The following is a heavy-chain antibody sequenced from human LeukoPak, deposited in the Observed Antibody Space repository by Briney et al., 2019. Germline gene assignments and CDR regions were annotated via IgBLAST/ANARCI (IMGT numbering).Heavy chain of an antibody. Sequence: SETLSLTCTVSGGSISSYYWSWIPQPPGKGLEWVGYIYYSGSTNYNPSLKSRVTISVDTSKNQFSLRLSSVTAADTALYYCARHAAFADYQSHLTHFDYRGQGTLVTVSS. D-gene: IGHD4/OR15-4a*01. CDR2: IYYSGST. CDR1: GGSISSYY. CDR3: ARHAAFADYQSHLTHFDY. J-gene: IGHJ4*02. V-gene: IGHV4-59*08.